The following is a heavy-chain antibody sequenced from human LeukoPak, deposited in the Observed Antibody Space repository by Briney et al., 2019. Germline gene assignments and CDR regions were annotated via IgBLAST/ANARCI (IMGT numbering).Heavy chain of an antibody. D-gene: IGHD2-15*01. CDR2: IYTSGST. Sequence: SETLSLTCTVSGGSISSYYWSWIRQPAGKGLEWIGRIYTSGSTNYNPSLKSLVTMSVDTSKNQFSLKLSSVTAADTAVYYCARDEGYCSGGSCSPKAYNWFDPWGQGTLVTVSS. CDR1: GGSISSYY. CDR3: ARDEGYCSGGSCSPKAYNWFDP. J-gene: IGHJ5*02. V-gene: IGHV4-4*07.